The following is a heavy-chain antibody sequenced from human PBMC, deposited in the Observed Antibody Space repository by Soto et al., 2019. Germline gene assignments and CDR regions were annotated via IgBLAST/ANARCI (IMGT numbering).Heavy chain of an antibody. CDR3: ARGSDSNNFYFDY. D-gene: IGHD2-21*02. V-gene: IGHV4-31*03. CDR2: IYYSGST. Sequence: QVQLQESGPGLVKPSQILSLTCTVSGGAISSGGYYWSWIRQHPGKGLEWIGFIYYSGSTHYDPSLRSRVSISVDTSKNQFSLRLSSVTAADTAVYFCARGSDSNNFYFDYWGPGTLVTVSS. CDR1: GGAISSGGYY. J-gene: IGHJ4*02.